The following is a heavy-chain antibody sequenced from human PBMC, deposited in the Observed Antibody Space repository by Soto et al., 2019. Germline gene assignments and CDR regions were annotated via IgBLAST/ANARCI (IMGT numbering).Heavy chain of an antibody. Sequence: ASVKVSCKASGYTFTSYAMHWVRQAPGQRLEWMGWINAGNGNTKYSQKFQGRVTITRDTSASTAYMELSSLRSEDTAVYYCAMGIVVVTAPDYWGQGTLVTVSS. CDR1: GYTFTSYA. CDR3: AMGIVVVTAPDY. V-gene: IGHV1-3*01. J-gene: IGHJ4*02. D-gene: IGHD2-21*02. CDR2: INAGNGNT.